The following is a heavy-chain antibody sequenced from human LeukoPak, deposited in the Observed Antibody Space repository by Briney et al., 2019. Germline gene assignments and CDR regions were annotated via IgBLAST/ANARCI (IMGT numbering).Heavy chain of an antibody. Sequence: SETLSLTCTVSGGSISSYYWSWIRQPPGKGLGWIGYIYYSGSTNYNPSLKSRVTISVDTSKNQFSLKLSSVTAADTAVYYCARRSTSVAATYYYYGMDVWGQGTTVTVSS. V-gene: IGHV4-59*08. CDR2: IYYSGST. D-gene: IGHD2-15*01. J-gene: IGHJ6*02. CDR1: GGSISSYY. CDR3: ARRSTSVAATYYYYGMDV.